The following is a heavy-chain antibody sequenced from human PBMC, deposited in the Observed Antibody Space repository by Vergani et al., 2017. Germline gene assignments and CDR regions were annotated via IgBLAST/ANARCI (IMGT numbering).Heavy chain of an antibody. CDR2: IRSKANSYAT. CDR1: GFTFSGSA. Sequence: EVQLVESGGGLVQPGGSLKLSCAASGFTFSGSAMHWVRQASGKGLEWVGRIRSKANSYATAYAASGKGRFTISRDDSKNTAYLQMNSLKTEDTAVYYCTRHDVGWVYYDGMDVWGQGTTVTVSS. CDR3: TRHDVGWVYYDGMDV. V-gene: IGHV3-73*01. D-gene: IGHD6-19*01. J-gene: IGHJ6*02.